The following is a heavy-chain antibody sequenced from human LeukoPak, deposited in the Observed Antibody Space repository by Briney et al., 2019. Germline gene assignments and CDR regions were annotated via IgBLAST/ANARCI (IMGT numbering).Heavy chain of an antibody. J-gene: IGHJ4*02. D-gene: IGHD1-1*01. CDR2: IYSGGST. CDR3: ARDPGSVFDY. Sequence: GALRLSCAASGFTVISNYMSWVRQAPGEGLEWGSVIYSGGSTYYADSVKGRFTISRDNSKNALYLQMNSLRAEDTAVDYCARDPGSVFDYWGQGTLVTVSS. V-gene: IGHV3-53*01. CDR1: GFTVISNY.